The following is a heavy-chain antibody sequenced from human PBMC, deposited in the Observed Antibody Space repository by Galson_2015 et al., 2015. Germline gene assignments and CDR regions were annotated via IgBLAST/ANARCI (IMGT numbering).Heavy chain of an antibody. CDR2: ISYDGSNK. CDR1: RFTFSSYG. V-gene: IGHV3-30*18. J-gene: IGHJ3*02. D-gene: IGHD2-15*01. CDR3: ANLVVVAATHAFDI. Sequence: SLRLSCAASRFTFSSYGMHWVRQAPGKGLEWVAVISYDGSNKYYADSMKGRFTISRDNSKNTLYLQMNSLRAEDTAVYYCANLVVVAATHAFDIWGQGTMVTVSS.